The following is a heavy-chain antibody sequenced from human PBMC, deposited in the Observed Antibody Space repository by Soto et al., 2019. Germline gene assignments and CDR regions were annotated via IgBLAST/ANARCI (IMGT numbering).Heavy chain of an antibody. CDR1: GGSVYDFY. CDR3: ARGHGIYVRFDS. J-gene: IGHJ4*02. V-gene: IGHV4-59*02. D-gene: IGHD3-10*02. Sequence: SETLSLTCSVSGGSVYDFYWNWLRQTPGKGLEWIGNIYNNGRTNYNPSLKNRVTISIDTSKNQFSLHLSSVTTADTAMYFCARGHGIYVRFDSWGQGTLVTVSS. CDR2: IYNNGRT.